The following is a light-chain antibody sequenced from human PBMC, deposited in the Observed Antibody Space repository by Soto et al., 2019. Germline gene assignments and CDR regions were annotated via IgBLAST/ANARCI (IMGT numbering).Light chain of an antibody. CDR3: QQYNNWWT. CDR1: QSVSGRY. CDR2: GTS. Sequence: EIVLTKSPCTLSLPPGERATLSWRASQSVSGRYLAWYQQKPGQAPRLLIYGTSTRATGIPARFSGSGSGTEFTLTISSLQSEDFAVYYCQQYNNWWTFGQGTKVDIK. J-gene: IGKJ1*01. V-gene: IGKV3-15*01.